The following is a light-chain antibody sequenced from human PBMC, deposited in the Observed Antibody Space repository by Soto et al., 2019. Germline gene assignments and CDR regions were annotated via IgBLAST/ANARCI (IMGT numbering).Light chain of an antibody. V-gene: IGKV2-30*01. CDR1: QSVVFSDGIAY. CDR2: RVS. CDR3: MQGTHWPTT. J-gene: IGKJ1*01. Sequence: DVVMTLSPLSLPVTLGQPASISCRSSQSVVFSDGIAYLTWFQQRPGQSPRRLIYRVSNRDSGVPDRFSGSGSGTDFTLKISRVEAEDVGVYYCMQGTHWPTTFGRGTKVEIK.